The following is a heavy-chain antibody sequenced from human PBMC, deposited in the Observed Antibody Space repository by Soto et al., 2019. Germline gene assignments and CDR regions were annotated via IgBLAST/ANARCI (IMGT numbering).Heavy chain of an antibody. CDR2: INPSGGST. CDR1: GYTFTSYY. CDR3: GRDFTFFGVVIIRYYYYGMDV. V-gene: IGHV1-46*01. D-gene: IGHD3-3*01. Sequence: ASVKVSCKASGYTFTSYYMHWVRRAPGQGLEWMGIINPSGGSTSYAQKFQGRVTMTRDTSTSTVYMELSSLRSEDTAVYYCGRDFTFFGVVIIRYYYYGMDVWGQGTTVTVSS. J-gene: IGHJ6*02.